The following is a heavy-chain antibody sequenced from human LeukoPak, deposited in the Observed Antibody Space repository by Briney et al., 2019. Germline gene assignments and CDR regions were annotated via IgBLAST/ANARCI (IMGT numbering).Heavy chain of an antibody. Sequence: SETLSLTCAVYGGSFSGYYWSWIRQPPGKGLEWIGEINHSGSTNYNPSLKSRVTISVDTSKNQFSLKLSSVTAADTAVYYCARGFAERWLYLNWYFDLWGRGTLVTVSS. CDR2: INHSGST. CDR1: GGSFSGYY. V-gene: IGHV4-34*01. J-gene: IGHJ2*01. D-gene: IGHD5-24*01. CDR3: ARGFAERWLYLNWYFDL.